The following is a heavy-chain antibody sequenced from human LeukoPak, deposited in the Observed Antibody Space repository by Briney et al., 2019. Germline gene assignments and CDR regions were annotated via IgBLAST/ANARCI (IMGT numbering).Heavy chain of an antibody. CDR3: ARGPGLSGDLRGALDP. D-gene: IGHD2-21*01. V-gene: IGHV1-2*02. CDR1: GYTFTDYY. J-gene: IGHJ5*02. CDR2: INPSGGDT. Sequence: ASVKVSCKASGYTFTDYYIHWMRQAPGQGLEWMGWINPSGGDTKYTQNFQGRLIMTRDTSISTAYMELSSLRSDDTAVYYCARGPGLSGDLRGALDPWGQGTLVTVSS.